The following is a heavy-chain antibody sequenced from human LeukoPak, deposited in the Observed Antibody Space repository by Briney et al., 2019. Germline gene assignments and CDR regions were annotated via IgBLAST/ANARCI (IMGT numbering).Heavy chain of an antibody. CDR1: GGTFSSYA. CDR3: ARTPLVLLWFGELTY. D-gene: IGHD3-10*01. J-gene: IGHJ4*02. Sequence: SVKVSCKASGGTFSSYAISWVRQAPGQGLEWMGGIIPIFGTANYAQKFQGRVTITADESTSTAYMELSSLRSEDTAVYYCARTPLVLLWFGELTYWGQGTLVTVSS. CDR2: IIPIFGTA. V-gene: IGHV1-69*13.